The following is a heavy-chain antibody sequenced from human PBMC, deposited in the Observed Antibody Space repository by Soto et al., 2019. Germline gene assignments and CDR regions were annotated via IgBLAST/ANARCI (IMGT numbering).Heavy chain of an antibody. CDR1: GFTVSSND. CDR3: ARDASDYIWGSYRYTDYYYYYYMDV. V-gene: IGHV3-66*01. CDR2: IYSGGST. D-gene: IGHD3-16*02. Sequence: GGSLRLSCAASGFTVSSNDMSWVRQAPGKGLEWVSVIYSGGSTYYADSVKGRFTISRDNSKNTLYLQMNSLRAEDTAVYYCARDASDYIWGSYRYTDYYYYYYMDVWGKGTTVTVSS. J-gene: IGHJ6*03.